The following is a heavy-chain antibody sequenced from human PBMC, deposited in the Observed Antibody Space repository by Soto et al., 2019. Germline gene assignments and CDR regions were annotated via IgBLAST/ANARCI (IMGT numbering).Heavy chain of an antibody. V-gene: IGHV4-34*01. Sequence: QVQLQQRGAGLLKPSETLSLTCAVYGGSFSGYYWSWIRQPPGKGLEWIGEINHSGSTNYNPSLKSRVTISVDTSKNQFSLKLSSVTAADTAVYYCARVWHWEEPSSGWYGSFDYWGQGTLVTVSS. CDR2: INHSGST. J-gene: IGHJ4*02. D-gene: IGHD6-19*01. CDR1: GGSFSGYY. CDR3: ARVWHWEEPSSGWYGSFDY.